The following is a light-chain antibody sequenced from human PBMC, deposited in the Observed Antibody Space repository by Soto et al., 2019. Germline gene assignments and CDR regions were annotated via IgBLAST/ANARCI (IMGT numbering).Light chain of an antibody. CDR2: EGS. CDR3: CSYAGSSTVV. V-gene: IGLV2-23*01. CDR1: SSDVGSYNL. J-gene: IGLJ2*01. Sequence: QSVLTQPASVSGSPGQSITISCTGTSSDVGSYNLVSWYQQHPGKAPKLMIYEGSKGLSGVSNRFSGSKSGNTASLTISGLQAEDEADYYCCSYAGSSTVVFGGGTKVTVL.